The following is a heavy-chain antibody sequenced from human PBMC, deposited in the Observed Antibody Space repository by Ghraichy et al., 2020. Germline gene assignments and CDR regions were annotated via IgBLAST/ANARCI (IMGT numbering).Heavy chain of an antibody. CDR1: GGSISSGGYY. D-gene: IGHD5-18*01. CDR2: IYYSGST. Sequence: SETLSLTCTVSGGSISSGGYYWSWIRQHPGKGLEWIGYIYYSGSTYYNPSLKSRVTISVDTSKNQFSLKLSSVTAADTAVYYCARDPDSYGYLDYWGQGTLVTVSS. CDR3: ARDPDSYGYLDY. J-gene: IGHJ4*02. V-gene: IGHV4-31*03.